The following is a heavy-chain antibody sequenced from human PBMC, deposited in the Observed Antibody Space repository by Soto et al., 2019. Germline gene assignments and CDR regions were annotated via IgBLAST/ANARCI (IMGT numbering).Heavy chain of an antibody. CDR1: GGAIGGYY. CDR2: VSYSGST. CDR3: ARHGSDSGWFLFDP. J-gene: IGHJ5*02. Sequence: SETLSLTCSLSGGAIGGYYWSWIRQPPGKALEWIGYVSYSGSTDYHPSLKSRVSISIDTSKNQFSLKMISVTAADTAVYYCARHGSDSGWFLFDPCGQGALVTVSA. V-gene: IGHV4-59*08. D-gene: IGHD6-19*01.